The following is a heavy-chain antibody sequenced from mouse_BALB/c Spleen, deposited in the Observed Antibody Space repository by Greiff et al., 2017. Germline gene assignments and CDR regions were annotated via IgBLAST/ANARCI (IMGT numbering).Heavy chain of an antibody. D-gene: IGHD2-4*01. CDR1: GYSITSDYA. CDR2: ISYSGST. CDR3: ARCDYDGAFDY. J-gene: IGHJ2*01. V-gene: IGHV3-2*02. Sequence: EVKLLESGPGLVKPSQSLSLTCTVTGYSITSDYAWNWIRQFPGNKLEWMGYISYSGSTSYNPSLKSRISITRDTSKNQFFLQLNSVTTEDTATYYCARCDYDGAFDYWGQGTTLTVSS.